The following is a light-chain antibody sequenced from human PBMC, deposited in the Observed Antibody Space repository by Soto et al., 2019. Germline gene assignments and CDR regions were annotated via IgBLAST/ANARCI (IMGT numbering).Light chain of an antibody. J-gene: IGLJ1*01. CDR1: SDDIGGYDY. CDR2: EVN. CDR3: NSYGVKRNFFC. V-gene: IGLV2-8*01. Sequence: QSALPQTPSASGSPGQTVTISCTGSSDDIGGYDYVSWYQHHPGRNPKLIIYEVNKWPSGVPDRLSGSMSGNTASLNVYGLQAEDGADYYCNSYGVKRNFFCFRSGPRITVL.